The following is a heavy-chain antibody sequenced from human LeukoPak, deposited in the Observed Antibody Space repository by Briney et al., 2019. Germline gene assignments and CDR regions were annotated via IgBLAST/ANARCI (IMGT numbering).Heavy chain of an antibody. CDR1: GYTFTSYD. Sequence: ASVKVSCKASGYTFTSYDINWVRQATGQGLEWMGWMNPNSGNTGYAQKFQGRVTITRNTSISTAYMELSSLRSEDTAVYYCARRRVLVRGKNWFDPWGQGALVTVSS. D-gene: IGHD3-10*01. CDR3: ARRRVLVRGKNWFDP. V-gene: IGHV1-8*03. CDR2: MNPNSGNT. J-gene: IGHJ5*02.